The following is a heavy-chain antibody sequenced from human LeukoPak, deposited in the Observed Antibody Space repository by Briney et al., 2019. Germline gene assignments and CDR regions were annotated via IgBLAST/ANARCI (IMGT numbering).Heavy chain of an antibody. CDR3: ARVPLLTAYFDY. CDR1: GFTISSYR. V-gene: IGHV3-7*05. Sequence: GGSLRLSCAASGFTISSYRMNWVRQAPGKGLEWVANIKQDGSENYYVDSVKGRFTISRDNAKNSLYMQMNSLRAEDTAVYYCARVPLLTAYFDYWGQGTLVTVSP. J-gene: IGHJ4*02. CDR2: IKQDGSEN. D-gene: IGHD3-9*01.